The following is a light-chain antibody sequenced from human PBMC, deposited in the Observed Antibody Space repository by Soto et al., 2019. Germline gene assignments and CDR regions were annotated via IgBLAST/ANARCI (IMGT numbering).Light chain of an antibody. Sequence: DIQMTQSPSSLSASVGDRVTITCRASQSISSYLNWCQQKPGKAPKLLIYAASSLQSGVPSRFSGSGSGTDFTLTISSLQPEEFSTYYCQQIDSTPLTFGGGTKVEIK. CDR2: AAS. CDR1: QSISSY. CDR3: QQIDSTPLT. J-gene: IGKJ4*01. V-gene: IGKV1-39*01.